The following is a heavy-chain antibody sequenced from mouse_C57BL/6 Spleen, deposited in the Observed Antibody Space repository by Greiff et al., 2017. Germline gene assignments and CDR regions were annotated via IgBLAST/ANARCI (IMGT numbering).Heavy chain of an antibody. Sequence: QVHVKQPGAELVKPGASVKMSCKASGYTFTSYWITWVKQRPGQGLEWIGDIYPGSGSTNYNEKFKSKATLTVDTSSSTAYMQLSSLTSEDSAVYYCARWPRYYFDYWGQGTTLTVSS. CDR3: ARWPRYYFDY. CDR1: GYTFTSYW. V-gene: IGHV1-55*01. J-gene: IGHJ2*01. CDR2: IYPGSGST. D-gene: IGHD1-1*01.